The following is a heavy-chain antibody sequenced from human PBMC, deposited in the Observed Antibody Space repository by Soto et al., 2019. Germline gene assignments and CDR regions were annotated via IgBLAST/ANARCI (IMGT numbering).Heavy chain of an antibody. J-gene: IGHJ4*02. CDR2: IYYSGST. D-gene: IGHD3-22*01. CDR3: ARAGDYYDSSGYYPDY. V-gene: IGHV4-30-4*01. Sequence: PSETLSLTCTVSGGSISSGDYYWSWIRQPPGKGLEWIGYIYYSGSTYYNPSLKSRVTISVDTSKNQFSLKLSSVTAADTAVYYCARAGDYYDSSGYYPDYWGQGTLVTVSS. CDR1: GGSISSGDYY.